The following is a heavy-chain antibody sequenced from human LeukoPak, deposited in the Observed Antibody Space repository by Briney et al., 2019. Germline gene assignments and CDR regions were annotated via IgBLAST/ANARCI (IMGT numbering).Heavy chain of an antibody. CDR2: MNPDGSAT. D-gene: IGHD2-2*01. V-gene: IGHV3-7*01. J-gene: IGHJ4*02. CDR3: ARTLVEVPGHSDLFDF. CDR1: GFGFSNFW. Sequence: GGSLRLSCGASGFGFSNFWMSWIRQAPGKGLERVANMNPDGSATYYLDSVKGRFTISRDNAKTSVYLQMNSLRPDDTAVYYCARTLVEVPGHSDLFDFWGQGTLVTVSS.